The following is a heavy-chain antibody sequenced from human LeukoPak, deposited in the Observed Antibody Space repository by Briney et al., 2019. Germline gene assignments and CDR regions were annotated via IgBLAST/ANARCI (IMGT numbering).Heavy chain of an antibody. V-gene: IGHV4-30-2*01. CDR2: IYHSGST. J-gene: IGHJ6*02. CDR3: ARASYYYGMDV. CDR1: GGSISSGGYS. Sequence: SETLSLTCAVSGGSISSGGYSWSWIRQPPGKGLEWVGYIYHSGSTYYNPSLKSRVTISVDRSKNQFPLKLSSVTAADTAVYYCARASYYYGMDVWGQGTTVTVSS.